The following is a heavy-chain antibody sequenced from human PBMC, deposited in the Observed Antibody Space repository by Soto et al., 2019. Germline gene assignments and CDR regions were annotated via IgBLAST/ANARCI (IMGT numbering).Heavy chain of an antibody. CDR3: ATDEYFGSEIDFYYYAMDV. CDR2: IYYNGST. V-gene: IGHV4-31*03. D-gene: IGHD3-10*01. J-gene: IGHJ6*02. CDR1: GASISIGGYF. Sequence: SETLSLTCTVSGASISIGGYFWSWIRQHPGKGLEWIGHIYYNGSTYYNPSLKSRLTISVDTSKNELSLRLTSVTAADTAVYFCATDEYFGSEIDFYYYAMDVWGQGTTVTVSS.